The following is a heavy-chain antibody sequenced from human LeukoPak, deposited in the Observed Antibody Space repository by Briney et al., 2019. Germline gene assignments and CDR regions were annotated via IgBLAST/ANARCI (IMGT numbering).Heavy chain of an antibody. Sequence: GGSLRLSCAASGFTFAPYWMTWVRQAPGKGLEYVATMNRDGSEKYYVDSVKGRFTISRDNSKNSLYLQMDSLRAEDTAVYYCAKTALAVAGIVPVESELDYWGQGTLVTVSS. CDR3: AKTALAVAGIVPVESELDY. J-gene: IGHJ4*02. CDR2: MNRDGSEK. CDR1: GFTFAPYW. D-gene: IGHD6-19*01. V-gene: IGHV3-7*05.